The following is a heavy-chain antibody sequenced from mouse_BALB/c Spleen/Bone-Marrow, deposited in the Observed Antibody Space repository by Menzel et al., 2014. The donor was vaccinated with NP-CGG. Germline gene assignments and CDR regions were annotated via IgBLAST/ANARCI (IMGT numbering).Heavy chain of an antibody. CDR3: ARLRCYGAMDY. D-gene: IGHD1-1*01. J-gene: IGHJ4*01. V-gene: IGHV4-1*02. Sequence: DVMLVESGGGLVQPGGSLKLSCAASGFDFSRYWMSWVRQAPGEGLEWIGEINPDSSTINYTPSLKDKFIISRDNAKNTLYLQMSKVRSEDTALYYCARLRCYGAMDYWGQGASVTVSS. CDR1: GFDFSRYW. CDR2: INPDSSTI.